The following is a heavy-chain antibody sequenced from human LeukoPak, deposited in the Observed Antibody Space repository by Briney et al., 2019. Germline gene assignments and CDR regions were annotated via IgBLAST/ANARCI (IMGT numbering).Heavy chain of an antibody. CDR2: IFVSVGVT. CDR3: AKGLVGATRGGFDY. V-gene: IGHV3-23*01. Sequence: GGALRLSCAASGFTFSSDAMSCVREAPGEGLESVSAIFVSVGVTYYAESVKRGVTISTDNSKNTLYLQMNSLRAEDTAVYYCAKGLVGATRGGFDYWGQGTLVTVSS. D-gene: IGHD1-26*01. J-gene: IGHJ4*02. CDR1: GFTFSSDA.